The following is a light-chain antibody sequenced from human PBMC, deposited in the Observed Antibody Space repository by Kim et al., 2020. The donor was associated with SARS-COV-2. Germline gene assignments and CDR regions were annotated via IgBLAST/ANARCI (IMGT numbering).Light chain of an antibody. Sequence: QSALTQPASVSGSPGQSITISCTGTSSDVGGYNYVSWYQQHPGKAPKLMIYDVSKRPSGVSNRFSGSKSGNTASLTISGLQAEDEDDDYCSSYASSSTSSDVFGTGTKVTVL. CDR2: DVS. J-gene: IGLJ1*01. CDR1: SSDVGGYNY. CDR3: SSYASSSTSSDV. V-gene: IGLV2-14*01.